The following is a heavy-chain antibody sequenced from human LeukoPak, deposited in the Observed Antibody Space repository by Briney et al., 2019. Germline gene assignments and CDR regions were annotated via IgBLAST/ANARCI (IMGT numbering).Heavy chain of an antibody. J-gene: IGHJ2*01. CDR1: GFTFSSYA. V-gene: IGHV3-23*01. Sequence: PGGSLRLSCAASGFTFSSYAMSWVRQAPGKGLEWVSAISGSGGSTYYADSVKGRFTVSRDNSKNTLYLQMNSLRAEDTAVYYCARHTGYDSSGMNWYFDLWGRGTLVTVSS. CDR2: ISGSGGST. D-gene: IGHD3-22*01. CDR3: ARHTGYDSSGMNWYFDL.